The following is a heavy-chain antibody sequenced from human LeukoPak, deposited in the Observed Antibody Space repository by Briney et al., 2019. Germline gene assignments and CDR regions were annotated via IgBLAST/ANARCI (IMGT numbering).Heavy chain of an antibody. V-gene: IGHV1-69*05. CDR3: ARVRDKYSSSSYYFDY. CDR1: GGTFSSYA. J-gene: IGHJ4*02. CDR2: IIPIFGTA. Sequence: SVKVSCKASGGTFSSYAISWVRQAPGQGLEWMGGIIPIFGTANYAQKFQGRVTIATDESTSTAYMELSSLRSEDTAVYYCARVRDKYSSSSYYFDYWGQGTLVTVSS. D-gene: IGHD6-6*01.